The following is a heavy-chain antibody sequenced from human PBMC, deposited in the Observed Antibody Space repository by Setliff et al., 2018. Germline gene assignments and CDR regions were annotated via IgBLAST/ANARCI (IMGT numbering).Heavy chain of an antibody. J-gene: IGHJ6*03. CDR3: ARSPPDRGVGQGHYMDV. CDR1: GYTFNTFG. D-gene: IGHD1-26*01. V-gene: IGHV1-18*01. CDR2: ISPYNGDT. Sequence: ASVKVSCKTSGYTFNTFGISWVRRAPGQGLDWMGWISPYNGDTKSAQKFQGRVTMTIDTSTSTAYVEVRSLTSDDTAVYYCARSPPDRGVGQGHYMDVWGIGTTVTVSS.